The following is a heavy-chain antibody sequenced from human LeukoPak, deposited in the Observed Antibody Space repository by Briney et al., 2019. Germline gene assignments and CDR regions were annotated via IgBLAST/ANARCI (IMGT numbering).Heavy chain of an antibody. J-gene: IGHJ5*02. CDR1: GGTFSSYA. CDR2: IIPILGIA. CDR3: ARDRRGGMVPIAIHWIDP. V-gene: IGHV1-69*04. Sequence: PVASVKVSCKASGGTFSSYAISWVRQAPGQGLEWMGRIIPILGIANYAQKFQGRVTITADKSTSTAYMELSSQRSEDTAVYYCARDRRGGMVPIAIHWIDPWGQGTLVTVSS. D-gene: IGHD2-21*01.